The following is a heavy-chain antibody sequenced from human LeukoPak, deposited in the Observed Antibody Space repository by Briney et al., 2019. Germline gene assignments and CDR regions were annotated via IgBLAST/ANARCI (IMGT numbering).Heavy chain of an antibody. J-gene: IGHJ4*02. Sequence: GGSLRLSCAASGFTFYSYAMNWVRQAPGKGLEWASTISGTDGSTYYADSVKGRFTISRDNAKNTLYLQMNSLRAEDTAVYYCARDRFGKAAAGTIIDYWGQGTLVTVSS. D-gene: IGHD6-13*01. V-gene: IGHV3-23*01. CDR3: ARDRFGKAAAGTIIDY. CDR1: GFTFYSYA. CDR2: ISGTDGST.